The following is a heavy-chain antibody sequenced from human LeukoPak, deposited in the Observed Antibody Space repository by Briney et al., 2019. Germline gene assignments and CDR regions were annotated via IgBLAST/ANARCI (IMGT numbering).Heavy chain of an antibody. CDR3: ARDRFRDYGGSPVDY. D-gene: IGHD4-23*01. J-gene: IGHJ4*02. CDR2: INPDGLST. Sequence: GGSLRLSCAASGFTFSSYWIHWVRQAPGKGLLWVSRINPDGLSTSHADPVKGRFTISRDNAKNSLYLQMNSLRAEDTALYYCARDRFRDYGGSPVDYWGQGTLVTVSS. CDR1: GFTFSSYW. V-gene: IGHV3-74*01.